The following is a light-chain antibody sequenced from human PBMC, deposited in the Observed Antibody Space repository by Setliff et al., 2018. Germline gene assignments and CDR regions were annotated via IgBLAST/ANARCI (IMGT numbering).Light chain of an antibody. J-gene: IGLJ1*01. Sequence: QSVLTQPRSVSGSPGQSVTISCTGTSSDVGAYNYVSWYQHHPGTVPKLMVYDVTKRPSGVPDRLSGSKSGNTASLTISGLQAEDEADYYCCSFAGTYYVFGSGTKVTV. V-gene: IGLV2-11*01. CDR3: CSFAGTYYV. CDR1: SSDVGAYNY. CDR2: DVT.